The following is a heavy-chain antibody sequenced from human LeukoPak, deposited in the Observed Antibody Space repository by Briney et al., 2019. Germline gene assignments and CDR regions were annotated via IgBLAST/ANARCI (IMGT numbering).Heavy chain of an antibody. D-gene: IGHD3-22*01. CDR3: ATSGSSGYYWGYFDY. Sequence: SETLSLTCAVYGGSFSGYYWSWIRQPPGKGLEWIGEINHSGSTYYNPSLKSRVTISVDTSKNQFSLKLSSVTAADTAVYYCATSGSSGYYWGYFDYWGQGTLVTVSS. CDR1: GGSFSGYY. V-gene: IGHV4-34*01. J-gene: IGHJ4*02. CDR2: INHSGST.